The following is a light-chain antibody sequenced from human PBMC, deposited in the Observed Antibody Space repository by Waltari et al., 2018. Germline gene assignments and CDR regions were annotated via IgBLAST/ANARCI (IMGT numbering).Light chain of an antibody. CDR3: QQYFSSPLT. CDR1: QTVFYSSKNKDY. V-gene: IGKV4-1*01. J-gene: IGKJ1*01. CDR2: WAS. Sequence: DIVMTQSPDSLTVSLGERATINCKSSQTVFYSSKNKDYLVWYQQKVGQPPKVLLSWASTRDSGVPDRLSGSESWTDFKLTIIRRQADNVATYYCQQYFSSPLTFGKGTKVEIK.